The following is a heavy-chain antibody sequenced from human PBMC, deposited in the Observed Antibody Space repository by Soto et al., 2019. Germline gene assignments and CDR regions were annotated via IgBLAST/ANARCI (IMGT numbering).Heavy chain of an antibody. J-gene: IGHJ6*02. CDR3: ARDLRSYDFWSVYYYYGMDV. Sequence: QVQLVESGGGVVQPGRSLRLSCAASGFTFSSYAMHWVRQAPGKGLEWVAVISYDGSNKYYADSVKGRFTISRDNSKNTLYLQMNSLRAEDTAVYYWARDLRSYDFWSVYYYYGMDVWGQGTTVTVSS. CDR2: ISYDGSNK. V-gene: IGHV3-30-3*01. D-gene: IGHD3-3*01. CDR1: GFTFSSYA.